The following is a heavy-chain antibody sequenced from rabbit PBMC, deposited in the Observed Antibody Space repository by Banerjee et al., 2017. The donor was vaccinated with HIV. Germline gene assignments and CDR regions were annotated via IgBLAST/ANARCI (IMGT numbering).Heavy chain of an antibody. V-gene: IGHV1S40*01. D-gene: IGHD1-1*01. J-gene: IGHJ3*01. CDR3: ARDSGSGWYLDRLDL. CDR2: ISGSSGST. CDR1: GFSFSSSYY. Sequence: QSLEESGGDLVKPGASLTLTCTASGFSFSSSYYMCWVRQAPGKGLEWIARISGSSGSTYYASWAKGRFTITKTSSTTVTLQLNSLTAADTATYFCARDSGSGWYLDRLDLWGPGTLVTDS.